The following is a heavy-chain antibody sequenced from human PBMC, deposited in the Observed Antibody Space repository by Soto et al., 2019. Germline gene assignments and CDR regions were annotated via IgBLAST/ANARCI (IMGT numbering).Heavy chain of an antibody. J-gene: IGHJ6*02. CDR2: IKSKTDGGTT. D-gene: IGHD1-1*01. V-gene: IGHV3-15*01. Sequence: GGSLRLSCAASGFTFSNAWMSWVRQAPGKGLEWVGRIKSKTDGGTTDYAAPVKGRFTISRDDSKNTLYLQMNSLKTEDTAVYYCTTDPGTPRPADYYYYGMDVWGQGTTVTVSS. CDR1: GFTFSNAW. CDR3: TTDPGTPRPADYYYYGMDV.